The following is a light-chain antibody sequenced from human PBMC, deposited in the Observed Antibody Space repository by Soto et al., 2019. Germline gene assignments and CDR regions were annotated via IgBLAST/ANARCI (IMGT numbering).Light chain of an antibody. J-gene: IGLJ3*02. CDR2: EVT. CDR1: SSDVGGHNY. CDR3: NSYAGRAWV. Sequence: QSALTQPPSASGSPGQSVTISCTGTSSDVGGHNYVSWYQQHPGKAPKLLIYEVTKRPSGVPDRFSASKSANTASLTISGLQAEDEADYYCNSYAGRAWVFGGGTKLTVL. V-gene: IGLV2-8*01.